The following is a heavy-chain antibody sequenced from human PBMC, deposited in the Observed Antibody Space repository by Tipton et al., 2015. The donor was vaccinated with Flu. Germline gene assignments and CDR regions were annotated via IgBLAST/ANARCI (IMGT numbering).Heavy chain of an antibody. V-gene: IGHV1-69*01. D-gene: IGHD3-10*01. J-gene: IGHJ6*03. Sequence: QSGAEVKKPGSSVKVSCKASGGTFDTYSITWVRQAPGQGLEWMGGVNPFFGPPKYAPKFQDRVTIDADDSTSTAYMELRGLRFDDTAVYFCARDRAPGLERLDYYYMDVWGTGTTVTVSS. CDR3: ARDRAPGLERLDYYYMDV. CDR1: GGTFDTYS. CDR2: VNPFFGPP.